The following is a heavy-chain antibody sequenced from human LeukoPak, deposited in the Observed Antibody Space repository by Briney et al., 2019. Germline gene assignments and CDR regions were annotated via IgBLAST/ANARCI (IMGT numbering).Heavy chain of an antibody. CDR3: ARDLLGYCSGGSCPIDFDY. D-gene: IGHD2-15*01. J-gene: IGHJ4*02. Sequence: GGSLRLSCAASGFTFSNYNMNWVRQAPGKGLEWVSCISTRSTYIYYADSVKGRFTISRDSAKNSLYLQMNSLRAEDTAVYYCARDLLGYCSGGSCPIDFDYWGQGTLVTVSS. CDR2: ISTRSTYI. V-gene: IGHV3-21*01. CDR1: GFTFSNYN.